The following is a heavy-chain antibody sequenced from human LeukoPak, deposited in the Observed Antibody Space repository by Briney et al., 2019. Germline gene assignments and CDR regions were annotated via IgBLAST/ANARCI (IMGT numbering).Heavy chain of an antibody. CDR3: ARALAAAELDY. D-gene: IGHD6-13*01. V-gene: IGHV4-31*03. CDR1: GGSTSSGGSY. Sequence: SQTLSLTCTVSGGSTSSGGSYWSSIRQHPGKGLEWIGYIYYIVSTYYNPSLKSRVTISLDTSKNQFSLKLSSVTAADTAVYYCARALAAAELDYWGQGTLVTVSS. J-gene: IGHJ4*02. CDR2: IYYIVST.